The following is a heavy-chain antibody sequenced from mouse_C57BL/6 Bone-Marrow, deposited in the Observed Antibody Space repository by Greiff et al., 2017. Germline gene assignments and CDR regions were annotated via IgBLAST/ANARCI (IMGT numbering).Heavy chain of an antibody. V-gene: IGHV14-4*01. Sequence: EVQLQQSGAELVRPGASVKLSCTASGFNIKDDYMHWVKQRPEQGLEWIGWIAPENGATEYASKFQGKATITADTSSHTAYLQLSSLTSEDTAVYYCTTGYGSSDWYFDVWGTGTTVTVSS. D-gene: IGHD1-1*01. CDR3: TTGYGSSDWYFDV. CDR2: IAPENGAT. CDR1: GFNIKDDY. J-gene: IGHJ1*03.